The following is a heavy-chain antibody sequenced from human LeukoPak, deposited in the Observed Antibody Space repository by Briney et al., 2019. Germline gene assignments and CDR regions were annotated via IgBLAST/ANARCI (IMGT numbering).Heavy chain of an antibody. Sequence: GGSLRLSCAASGFTFSYYGMHWVRQAPGKGLEWVAVISYDGSDKYYADSVQGRFTISRDYSKNTLYLQMDSLRAEDTALYYCARDRAPVVPSSMLNYWGQGTLVTVSS. J-gene: IGHJ4*02. CDR2: ISYDGSDK. CDR1: GFTFSYYG. CDR3: ARDRAPVVPSSMLNY. V-gene: IGHV3-30*19. D-gene: IGHD2-2*01.